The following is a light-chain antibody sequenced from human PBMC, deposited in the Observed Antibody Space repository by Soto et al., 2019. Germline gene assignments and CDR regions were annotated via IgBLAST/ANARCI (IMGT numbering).Light chain of an antibody. V-gene: IGKV3-20*01. J-gene: IGKJ1*01. Sequence: EIVLTQSPGTLSLSPGERATLSCRASQSVSSSYLAWYQQKPGQAPRLLIYGASSMATGIPDTFSGSGSGTDFTLTISSLEPEDFVVYYCQQYGSSPWKFGQGTKVEIK. CDR1: QSVSSSY. CDR3: QQYGSSPWK. CDR2: GAS.